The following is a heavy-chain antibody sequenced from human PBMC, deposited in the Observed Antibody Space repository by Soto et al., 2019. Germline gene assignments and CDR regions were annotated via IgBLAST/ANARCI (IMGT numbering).Heavy chain of an antibody. Sequence: GGSLRLSCAASGFTFSNYGMHWVRQAPGKGLEWVAVIWYDGSNKYYGDSVKGRFTISRDNSKNTLYLQMNSLRGEDMAVYYCARDRDPMTTVTEIGCWGQGTLVIVSS. V-gene: IGHV3-33*01. CDR1: GFTFSNYG. CDR2: IWYDGSNK. D-gene: IGHD4-17*01. J-gene: IGHJ4*02. CDR3: ARDRDPMTTVTEIGC.